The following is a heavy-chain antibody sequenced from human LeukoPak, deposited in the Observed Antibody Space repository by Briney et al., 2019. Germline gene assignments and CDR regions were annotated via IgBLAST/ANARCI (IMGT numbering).Heavy chain of an antibody. CDR1: GYTSTSYG. Sequence: ASVKVSCKASGYTSTSYGISWVRQAPGQGLEWMGWISAYNGNTNYAQKFQGRVTMTRNTSISTAYMELSRLRSDDTAVYYCARHPGEGDYWGQGTLVTVSS. CDR2: ISAYNGNT. CDR3: ARHPGEGDY. V-gene: IGHV1-18*01. D-gene: IGHD7-27*01. J-gene: IGHJ4*02.